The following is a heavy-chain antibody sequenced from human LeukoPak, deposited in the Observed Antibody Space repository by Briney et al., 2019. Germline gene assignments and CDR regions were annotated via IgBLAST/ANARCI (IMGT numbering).Heavy chain of an antibody. D-gene: IGHD6-19*01. CDR2: ITSSRSYT. Sequence: GGSLRLSCAASGFSFSDYYMSWIRQAPGKGLEWASYITSSRSYTNYADSVKGRFTISRDNAKNSLYLQMNSLRAEDTAVYYCARAPSAVAGMLDYCGQGTLVTVAS. V-gene: IGHV3-11*06. J-gene: IGHJ4*02. CDR1: GFSFSDYY. CDR3: ARAPSAVAGMLDY.